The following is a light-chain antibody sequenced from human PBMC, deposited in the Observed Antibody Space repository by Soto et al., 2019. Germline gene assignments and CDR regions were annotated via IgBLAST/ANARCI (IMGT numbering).Light chain of an antibody. J-gene: IGKJ5*01. CDR3: MQARQTPPT. V-gene: IGKV2-28*01. CDR2: LGS. Sequence: IVMTHSPLSLPVTPGEPASISCRSSQSLLHNNGYNYLDWYLQKPGQSPQLLIYLGSNRASGVPDRFSGSGSGTEFTLKISRVEAEDVGVYYCMQARQTPPTFGQGTRLEIK. CDR1: QSLLHNNGYNY.